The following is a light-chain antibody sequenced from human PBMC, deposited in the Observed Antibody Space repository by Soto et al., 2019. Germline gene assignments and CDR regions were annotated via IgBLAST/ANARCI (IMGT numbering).Light chain of an antibody. Sequence: DIQMTPSPSTLSAPVVYRFNINCLARQSINSWLAWYQQKPGKAPKLLIYKASNLESGVPSRFSGSGSGTQFTLTISSLQPDDFATYYCQQYDTYPLTFGGGTKVDIK. CDR3: QQYDTYPLT. CDR2: KAS. V-gene: IGKV1-5*03. CDR1: QSINSW. J-gene: IGKJ4*01.